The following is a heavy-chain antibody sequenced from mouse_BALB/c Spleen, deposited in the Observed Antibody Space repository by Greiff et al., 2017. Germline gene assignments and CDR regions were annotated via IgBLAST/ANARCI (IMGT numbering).Heavy chain of an antibody. CDR2: INSNGGST. J-gene: IGHJ3*01. CDR3: ARHDDYEAWFAY. Sequence: EVKVEESGGGLVKLGGSLKLSCAASGFTFSSYYMSWVRQTPEKRLELVAAINSNGGSTYYPDTVKGRFTISRDNAKNTLYLQMSSLKSEDTALYYCARHDDYEAWFAYWGQGTLVTVSA. CDR1: GFTFSSYY. V-gene: IGHV5-6-2*01. D-gene: IGHD2-4*01.